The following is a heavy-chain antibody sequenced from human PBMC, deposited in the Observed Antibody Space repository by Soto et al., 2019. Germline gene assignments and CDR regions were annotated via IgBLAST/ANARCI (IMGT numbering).Heavy chain of an antibody. V-gene: IGHV3-30-3*01. J-gene: IGHJ4*02. CDR1: GFTFSSYA. D-gene: IGHD1-26*01. CDR2: ISYDGSNK. Sequence: GGSLRLSCAASGFTFSSYAMHWVRQAPGKGLEWVAVISYDGSNKYYADSVKGRFTIPRDNSKNTLYLQMNSLRAEDTAVYYCARVSGSSGSYRRGSFDYWGQGTLVTVSS. CDR3: ARVSGSSGSYRRGSFDY.